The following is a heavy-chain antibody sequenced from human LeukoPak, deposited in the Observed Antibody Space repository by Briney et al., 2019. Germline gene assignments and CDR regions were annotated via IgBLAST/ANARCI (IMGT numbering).Heavy chain of an antibody. V-gene: IGHV3-23*01. D-gene: IGHD3-3*01. Sequence: GGSRRLSCAASGCTFSSYAMSWVRQAPGKGLEWVSAISGSGGSTYYADSVKGRFTISRDNSKNTLYLQMNSLRAEDTAVYYCAKGGTYYDFWSGRASVYYYYGMDVWGQGATVTVSS. CDR1: GCTFSSYA. CDR2: ISGSGGST. CDR3: AKGGTYYDFWSGRASVYYYYGMDV. J-gene: IGHJ6*02.